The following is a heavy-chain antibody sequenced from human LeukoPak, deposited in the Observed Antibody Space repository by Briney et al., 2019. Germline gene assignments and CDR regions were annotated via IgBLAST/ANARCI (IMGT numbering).Heavy chain of an antibody. Sequence: SETLSLTCGVYGGSFSGYYWSWIRQPPGKGLEWIGEVSQTGSGRTNYNPSLKSRATISVDTSKNQFSLKLSSVTAADTAVYYCARRLLLWFGDYFDYWGQGTLVTVSS. CDR3: ARRLLLWFGDYFDY. CDR2: VSQTGSGRT. D-gene: IGHD3-10*01. J-gene: IGHJ4*02. V-gene: IGHV4-34*01. CDR1: GGSFSGYY.